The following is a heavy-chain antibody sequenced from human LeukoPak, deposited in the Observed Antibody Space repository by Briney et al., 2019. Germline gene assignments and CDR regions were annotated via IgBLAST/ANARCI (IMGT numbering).Heavy chain of an antibody. J-gene: IGHJ2*01. CDR1: GGSISSYY. CDR2: IYYSGST. Sequence: SETLSLTCTVSGGSISSYYWSWIRQPPGKGLEWIGYIYYSGSTNYNPSLKSRVTISVDTSENQFSLKLSSVTAADTAVYYCARVLYYDFWSGYLWYFDLWGRGTLVTVSS. V-gene: IGHV4-59*01. CDR3: ARVLYYDFWSGYLWYFDL. D-gene: IGHD3-3*01.